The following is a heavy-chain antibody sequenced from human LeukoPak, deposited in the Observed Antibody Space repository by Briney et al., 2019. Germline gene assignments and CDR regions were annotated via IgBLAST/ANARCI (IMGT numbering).Heavy chain of an antibody. CDR2: ICTSGST. D-gene: IGHD3-22*01. CDR1: GGSISSGGYY. CDR3: AREVHEWYSDRSGYQSSYYFDS. V-gene: IGHV4-61*09. Sequence: PSQTLSLTCTVSGGSISSGGYYWSWIRQPPGKGLEWIGHICTSGSTRYSPSLKSRVTISVDTSKNQFSLKLNSVTAADTAVYFCAREVHEWYSDRSGYQSSYYFDSWGLGTLVTVSS. J-gene: IGHJ4*02.